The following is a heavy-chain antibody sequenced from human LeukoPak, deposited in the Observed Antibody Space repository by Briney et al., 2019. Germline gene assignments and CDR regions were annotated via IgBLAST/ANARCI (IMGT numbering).Heavy chain of an antibody. CDR1: GFTFSSYA. V-gene: IGHV3-23*01. Sequence: ETGGSLRLSCAASGFTFSSYAMNWVRQAPGKGLEWVSAVSGSGDTTYYADSVKGRFTISRDNSKNTVFLQMNSLRADDTAVYYCARDGTVAGTVHWGQGTLVTVSS. CDR2: VSGSGDTT. CDR3: ARDGTVAGTVH. J-gene: IGHJ4*02. D-gene: IGHD6-19*01.